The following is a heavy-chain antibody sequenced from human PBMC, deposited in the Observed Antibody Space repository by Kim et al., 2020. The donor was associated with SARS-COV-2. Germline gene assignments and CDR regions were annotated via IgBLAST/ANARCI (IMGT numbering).Heavy chain of an antibody. V-gene: IGHV3-15*01. CDR2: IKSKTDGGTT. CDR1: GFTFSNAW. D-gene: IGHD2-2*01. J-gene: IGHJ6*02. CDR3: TTDWRGCSSTSCQGDYYYYGMDV. Sequence: GGSLRLSCAASGFTFSNAWMSWVRQAPGKGLEWVGRIKSKTDGGTTDYAAPVKGRFTISRDDSKNTLYLQMNSLKTEDTAVYYCTTDWRGCSSTSCQGDYYYYGMDVWGQGTTVTVSS.